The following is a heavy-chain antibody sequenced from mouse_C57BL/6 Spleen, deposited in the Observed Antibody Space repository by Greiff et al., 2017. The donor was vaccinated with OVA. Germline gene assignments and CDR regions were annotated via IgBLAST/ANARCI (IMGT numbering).Heavy chain of an antibody. D-gene: IGHD4-1*01. V-gene: IGHV1-52*01. J-gene: IGHJ3*01. Sequence: QVQLQQPGAELVRPGSSVKLSCKASGYTFTSYWMHWVKQRPIQGLEWIGNIDPSDSETHYNQKFKDKATLTVDKSSSTAYMQLSSLTSEDSAVYYCARDRANWDSWFAYWGQGTLVTVSA. CDR1: GYTFTSYW. CDR2: IDPSDSET. CDR3: ARDRANWDSWFAY.